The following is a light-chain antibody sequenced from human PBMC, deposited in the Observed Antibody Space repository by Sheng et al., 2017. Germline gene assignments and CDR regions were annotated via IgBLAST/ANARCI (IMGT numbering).Light chain of an antibody. CDR3: AAWDDNLSGVV. V-gene: IGLV1-44*01. J-gene: IGLJ2*01. CDR2: NNN. Sequence: QSVLTQPPSASGTPGQRVTISCSGSNSNIGSNTVNWYQQLPGAAPKLLIYNNNQRPSGVPDRISGSKSGTSASLAISGLQSEDEADYYCAAWDDNLSGVVFGGGTEADRP. CDR1: NSNIGSNT.